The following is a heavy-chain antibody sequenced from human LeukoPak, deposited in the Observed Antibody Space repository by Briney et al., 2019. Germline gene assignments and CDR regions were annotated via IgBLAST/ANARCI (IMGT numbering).Heavy chain of an antibody. D-gene: IGHD5-18*01. CDR3: ARGIQLWSNYGMDV. CDR2: INSDGSST. V-gene: IGHV3-74*01. CDR1: GFTFSSYW. J-gene: IGHJ6*02. Sequence: GGSLRLSCAASGFTFSSYWMHWVRHAPGKGLVWVSRINSDGSSTSYADSVKGRFTISRDNAKNTLYLQMNSLRAEDTAVYYCARGIQLWSNYGMDVWGQGTTVTVSS.